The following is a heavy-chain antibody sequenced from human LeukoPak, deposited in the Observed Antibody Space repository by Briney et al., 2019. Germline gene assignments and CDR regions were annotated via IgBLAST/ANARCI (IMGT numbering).Heavy chain of an antibody. Sequence: SETLSLTCAVSGYSISSGYYWGWIRQPPGKGLEWIGSIYHSGSTYYNPSLKRRVTISVDTSKHQFSLQLSSVTAADTAVYYCASHRVARFGYFAYWGQGTLVTVSS. CDR3: ASHRVARFGYFAY. D-gene: IGHD3-10*01. J-gene: IGHJ4*02. CDR1: GYSISSGYY. CDR2: IYHSGST. V-gene: IGHV4-38-2*01.